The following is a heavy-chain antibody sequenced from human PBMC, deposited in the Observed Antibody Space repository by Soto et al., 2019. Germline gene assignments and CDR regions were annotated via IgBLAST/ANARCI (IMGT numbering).Heavy chain of an antibody. V-gene: IGHV1-24*01. CDR1: GYTLTELS. CDR2: FDPEDGET. CDR3: ATDPPGPDYGGKPDYYYYGMDV. J-gene: IGHJ6*02. Sequence: ASVKVSCKVFGYTLTELSMHWVRQAPGKGLEWMGGFDPEDGETIYAQKFQGRVTMTEDTSTDTAYMELSSLRSEDTAVYYCATDPPGPDYGGKPDYYYYGMDVWGQGTTVTVSS. D-gene: IGHD4-17*01.